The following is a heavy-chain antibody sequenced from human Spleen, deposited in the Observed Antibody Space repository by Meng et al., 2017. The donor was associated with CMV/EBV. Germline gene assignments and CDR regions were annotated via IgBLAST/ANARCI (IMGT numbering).Heavy chain of an antibody. CDR3: AVGYCSSTSCISYNWFDP. D-gene: IGHD2-2*01. CDR1: FSSYA. V-gene: IGHV1-69*05. CDR2: IMPIFGTA. J-gene: IGHJ5*02. Sequence: FSSYAVSCVGQAPGQGLEWMGGIMPIFGTANYAQKVQGRVTITTDESTSTAYMELSSLRSEDTAVYYCAVGYCSSTSCISYNWFDPWGQGTLVTVSS.